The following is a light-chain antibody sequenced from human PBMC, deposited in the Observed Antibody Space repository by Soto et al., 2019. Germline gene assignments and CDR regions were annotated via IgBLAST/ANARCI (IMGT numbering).Light chain of an antibody. CDR1: QSLLHSNGYNY. Sequence: DIVMTHSPLSLPVTPGGRASISCRSSQSLLHSNGYNYLDWYLQKPGQSPQLLIYLGSNRASGVPDRFSGSGSGTDFTLKISRVEAEDVGVYYCMQALQTWTFGQGTKVDI. V-gene: IGKV2-28*01. J-gene: IGKJ1*01. CDR3: MQALQTWT. CDR2: LGS.